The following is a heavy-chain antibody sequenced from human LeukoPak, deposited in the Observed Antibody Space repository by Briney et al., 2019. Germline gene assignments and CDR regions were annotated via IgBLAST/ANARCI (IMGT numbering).Heavy chain of an antibody. Sequence: PVASVKVSCKASGYTFTSYDINWVRQATEQGLEWMGWMNPNSGNTGYAQKFQGRVPMTRNTSISTAYMELSSLRSEDTAVYYCARGGAVAGYYYYYYMDVWGKGTTVTVSS. J-gene: IGHJ6*03. CDR3: ARGGAVAGYYYYYYMDV. V-gene: IGHV1-8*01. CDR2: MNPNSGNT. D-gene: IGHD6-19*01. CDR1: GYTFTSYD.